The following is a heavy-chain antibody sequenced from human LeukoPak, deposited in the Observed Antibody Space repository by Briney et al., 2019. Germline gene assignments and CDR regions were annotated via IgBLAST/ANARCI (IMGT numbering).Heavy chain of an antibody. J-gene: IGHJ4*02. CDR2: ISGYSRNT. CDR3: TRDASVFEVETTSGVFDF. Sequence: GASVKVSCKASGYTFSSYGISWVRQAPGQGLEWMGWISGYSRNTYYGQKFQGRMSLTTDASMNTAYMEPKRLRSDDTAIYYCTRDASVFEVETTSGVFDFWGQGALVTVSS. CDR1: GYTFSSYG. V-gene: IGHV1-18*01. D-gene: IGHD1-26*01.